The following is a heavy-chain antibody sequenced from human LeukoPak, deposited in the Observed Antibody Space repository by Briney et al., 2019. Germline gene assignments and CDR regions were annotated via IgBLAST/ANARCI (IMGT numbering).Heavy chain of an antibody. CDR1: GGSISSYY. Sequence: PSETLSLTCTVSGGSISSYYWSWIRQPPGKGLEGIGYIYYSGSTNYNPSLKSRVTISGDTSKNQFSLKLSSVTAADTAVYYCARVIAAAEILIDYWGQGTLVTVSS. J-gene: IGHJ4*02. V-gene: IGHV4-59*01. CDR3: ARVIAAAEILIDY. D-gene: IGHD6-13*01. CDR2: IYYSGST.